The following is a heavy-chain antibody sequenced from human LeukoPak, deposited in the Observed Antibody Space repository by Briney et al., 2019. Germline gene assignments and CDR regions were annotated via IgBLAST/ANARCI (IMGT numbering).Heavy chain of an antibody. CDR3: ARVTHDYGDYEGPFDY. D-gene: IGHD4-17*01. Sequence: ASVKVSCKASGYTFTSYDINWVRQATGQGLEWMGWMNPNSGNTGYAQKFQGRVTITRNTSISTAYMELSSLRSEDTAVYYCARVTHDYGDYEGPFDYWGQGTLVTVSS. J-gene: IGHJ4*02. CDR2: MNPNSGNT. CDR1: GYTFTSYD. V-gene: IGHV1-8*03.